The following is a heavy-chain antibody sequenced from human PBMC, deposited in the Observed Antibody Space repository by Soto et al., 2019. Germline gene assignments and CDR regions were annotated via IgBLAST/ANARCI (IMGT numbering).Heavy chain of an antibody. CDR2: IGTAGDT. Sequence: EVQLVESGGGLVQPGGSLRLSCAASGFTFSSYDMHWVRQVTGKGLEWVSAIGTAGDTYYPGSVKGRFTISRENAKNSLYLQMNSLRAEDTAVYYCARVRYYDSRGYYRVMDVWGQGTTVTVSS. D-gene: IGHD3-22*01. V-gene: IGHV3-13*01. J-gene: IGHJ6*02. CDR3: ARVRYYDSRGYYRVMDV. CDR1: GFTFSSYD.